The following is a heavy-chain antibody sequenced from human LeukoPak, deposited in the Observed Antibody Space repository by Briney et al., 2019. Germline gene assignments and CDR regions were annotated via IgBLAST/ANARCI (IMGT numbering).Heavy chain of an antibody. V-gene: IGHV4-59*11. Sequence: SETLSLTCTVSGGSISSHYWSWIRQPPGKGLEWIGYISYSGSTNYNPSLKSRVTMSVDTSKNQFSLKLSSVTAADTAVYYCARGSIAARKFDYWGQGTLVTVSS. D-gene: IGHD6-6*01. CDR3: ARGSIAARKFDY. J-gene: IGHJ4*02. CDR2: ISYSGST. CDR1: GGSISSHY.